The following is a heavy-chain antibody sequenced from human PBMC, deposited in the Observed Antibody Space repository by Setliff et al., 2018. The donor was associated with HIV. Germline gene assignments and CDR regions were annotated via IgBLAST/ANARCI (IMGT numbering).Heavy chain of an antibody. CDR2: IYADGAFT. V-gene: IGHV3-23*03. Sequence: GGSLRLSCAASGFTFSSNAMSWVRQAPGKGLEWVSLIYADGAFTYYADSVEGRFTISRDNSRNRLYLQMNSLRAEDTAVYYCARGNYRTYYNFWSGYDDAFDIWGQGTMVTVSS. J-gene: IGHJ3*02. D-gene: IGHD3-3*01. CDR3: ARGNYRTYYNFWSGYDDAFDI. CDR1: GFTFSSNA.